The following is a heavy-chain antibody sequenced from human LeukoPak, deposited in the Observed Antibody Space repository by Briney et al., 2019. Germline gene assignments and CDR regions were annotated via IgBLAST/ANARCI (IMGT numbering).Heavy chain of an antibody. CDR1: GFTFDDYA. D-gene: IGHD3-10*01. V-gene: IGHV3-9*03. CDR3: AKGSYGSGSYPDY. J-gene: IGHJ4*02. CDR2: ISWNSGNL. Sequence: GGSLRLSCAASGFTFDDYAMHWVRQAPGKGLEWVSGISWNSGNLGYADSVKGRFTISRDNAKNSLYLQMNSLGAEDMALYYCAKGSYGSGSYPDYWGQGTLVTVSS.